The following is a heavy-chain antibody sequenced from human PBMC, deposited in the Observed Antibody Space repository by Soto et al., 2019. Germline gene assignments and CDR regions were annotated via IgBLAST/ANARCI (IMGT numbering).Heavy chain of an antibody. CDR1: GGSISSYY. Sequence: SETLSLICTDSGGSISSYYWSWIRQPPGKGLEWIGYIYYSGSTNYNPSLKSRVTISVDTSKNQFSLKLSSVTAADTAVYYCASRPYSSSWFDPWGQETLVTVSS. CDR3: ASRPYSSSWFDP. J-gene: IGHJ5*02. V-gene: IGHV4-59*08. D-gene: IGHD6-13*01. CDR2: IYYSGST.